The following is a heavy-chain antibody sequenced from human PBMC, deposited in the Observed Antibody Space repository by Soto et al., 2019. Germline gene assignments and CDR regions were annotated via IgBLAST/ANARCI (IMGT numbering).Heavy chain of an antibody. Sequence: SVKVSFKASGGTFSSYAISWVRQAPGQGLEWMGGIIPIFGTANYAQKFQGRVTITADKSTSTAYMELSSLRSEDTAVYYCARERGGRWLKGEDYWGQGTLVTVSS. CDR1: GGTFSSYA. V-gene: IGHV1-69*06. CDR3: ARERGGRWLKGEDY. CDR2: IIPIFGTA. D-gene: IGHD3-10*01. J-gene: IGHJ4*02.